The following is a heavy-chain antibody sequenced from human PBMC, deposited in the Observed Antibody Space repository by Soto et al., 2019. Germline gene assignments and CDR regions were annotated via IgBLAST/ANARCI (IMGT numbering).Heavy chain of an antibody. CDR2: IYWNDDK. J-gene: IGHJ4*02. V-gene: IGHV2-5*01. CDR3: AHRRSRVYDSSGYYYFDY. CDR1: GFSLSTSGVG. Sequence: QITLKESGPTLVKPTQTLTLTCTFSGFSLSTSGVGVGWISQPPGKALEWLAIIYWNDDKRYSPSLKSRLTIPKDTSKNQVVLTMTNMDPVDTATYYCAHRRSRVYDSSGYYYFDYWGQGTLVTVSS. D-gene: IGHD3-22*01.